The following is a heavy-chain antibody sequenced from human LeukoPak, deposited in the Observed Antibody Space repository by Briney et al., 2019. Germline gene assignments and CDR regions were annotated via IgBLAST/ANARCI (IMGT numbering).Heavy chain of an antibody. D-gene: IGHD2-21*01. CDR3: ARGGNHDC. J-gene: IGHJ4*02. Sequence: GGSLRLSCTASGIIFSSYAMSWVRQAPGKGLEWVSVIYSGGSTYYADSVKGRFTISRDNSKNTLFLQMSSLRVEDTAVYYCARGGNHDCWGQGTLVTVSS. CDR1: GIIFSSYA. CDR2: IYSGGST. V-gene: IGHV3-53*01.